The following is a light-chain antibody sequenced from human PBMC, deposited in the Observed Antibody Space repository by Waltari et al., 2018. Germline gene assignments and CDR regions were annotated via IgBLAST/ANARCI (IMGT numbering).Light chain of an antibody. Sequence: QSALTQPASVSGSPGQSITISCTGTSSDVGGYNYVSWNQQHPGKAPKLMIYDVSNRPSGVSNRFSGSTSGNTASLTISGLQAEDEADYYCSSYTSSSTVVFGGGTKLPVL. J-gene: IGLJ2*01. CDR2: DVS. CDR3: SSYTSSSTVV. CDR1: SSDVGGYNY. V-gene: IGLV2-14*03.